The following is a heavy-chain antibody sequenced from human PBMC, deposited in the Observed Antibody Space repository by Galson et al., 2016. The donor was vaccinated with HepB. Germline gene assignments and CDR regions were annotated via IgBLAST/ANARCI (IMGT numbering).Heavy chain of an antibody. CDR1: GFTFNSYA. CDR2: ISGSGGST. V-gene: IGHV3-23*01. CDR3: AKGGVPAVYYYYYCMDV. J-gene: IGHJ6*02. D-gene: IGHD2-2*01. Sequence: SLRLSCAVSGFTFNSYAMTWVRQAPGKGLEWVSGISGSGGSTYYADSVKGRFAISRDNSKNTLYLQMNSLRAEDTAVYYCAKGGVPAVYYYYYCMDVWGQGTTVTVSS.